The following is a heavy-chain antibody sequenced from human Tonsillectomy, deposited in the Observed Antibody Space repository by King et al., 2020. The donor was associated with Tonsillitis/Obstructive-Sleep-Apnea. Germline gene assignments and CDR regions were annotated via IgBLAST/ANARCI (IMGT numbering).Heavy chain of an antibody. CDR2: IYYSGST. CDR1: GVSIMRYY. Sequence: VQLQESGPGLVKPSETLSLTCTVSGVSIMRYYWSWIRQPPGKGLDWIVYIYYSGSTNYNPSLKSRVTISVDTSKNQFSLKLSSVTAADTAVYYCAGDGEMSTMGAFDIWGQGTMVTVSS. J-gene: IGHJ3*02. V-gene: IGHV4-59*01. CDR3: AGDGEMSTMGAFDI. D-gene: IGHD5-24*01.